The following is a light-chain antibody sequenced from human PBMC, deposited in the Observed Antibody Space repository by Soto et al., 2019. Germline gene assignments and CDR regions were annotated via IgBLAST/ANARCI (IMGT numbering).Light chain of an antibody. V-gene: IGLV3-21*02. CDR1: NIGTTT. CDR3: LVWDISGVHAV. CDR2: DDG. Sequence: SYELTQPSSVSVAPGQTATITCGGNNIGTTTVSWYQQKPGQAPVLVVSDDGDRPSGIPDRLSGSNSGNTATLTISRVEGVDEADYYCLVWDISGVHAVIGGGTKVTVL. J-gene: IGLJ2*01.